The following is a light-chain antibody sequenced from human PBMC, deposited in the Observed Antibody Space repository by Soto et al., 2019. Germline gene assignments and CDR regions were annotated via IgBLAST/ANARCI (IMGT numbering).Light chain of an antibody. CDR1: RDDIGAYDY. CDR2: EVS. J-gene: IGLJ2*01. V-gene: IGLV2-14*01. CDR3: TSYTNSSAVV. Sequence: QSALTQPASVPGAPGQSMTVSCAGTRDDIGAYDYVSWYQQHPGNAPKLLVYEVSNRPSGVSDRFSGSKAGNPASLTISGLQAEDEADYYSTSYTNSSAVVFGGGTKVTVL.